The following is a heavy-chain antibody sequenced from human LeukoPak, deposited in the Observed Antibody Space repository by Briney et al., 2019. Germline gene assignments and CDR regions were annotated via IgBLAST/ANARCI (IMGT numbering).Heavy chain of an antibody. CDR1: GFTFSSYW. J-gene: IGHJ5*02. V-gene: IGHV3-74*01. CDR3: ARAEKSAYTAHNWFDP. CDR2: INSDGSST. D-gene: IGHD4-11*01. Sequence: GGSLRLSCAASGFTFSSYWMHWVRQAPGKGLVWVSRINSDGSSTSYADSVKGRFTISRDNAKNTLYLQMNSLRAEDTAAYYCARAEKSAYTAHNWFDPWGQGTLVTVSS.